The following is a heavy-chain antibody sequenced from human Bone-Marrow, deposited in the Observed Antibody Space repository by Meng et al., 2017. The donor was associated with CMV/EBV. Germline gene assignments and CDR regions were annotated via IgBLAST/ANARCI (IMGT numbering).Heavy chain of an antibody. Sequence: SLKISCAASGFTFDDYAMHWVRQPPGKGLEWVSGISWNSGSIGYADSVKGRFTISRDNSKNTLYLQMNSLRAEDTAVYYCASPYCSSTSCYTDYYYGMDVWGQGNTVNVYS. J-gene: IGHJ6*02. V-gene: IGHV3-9*01. CDR2: ISWNSGSI. CDR1: GFTFDDYA. CDR3: ASPYCSSTSCYTDYYYGMDV. D-gene: IGHD2-2*02.